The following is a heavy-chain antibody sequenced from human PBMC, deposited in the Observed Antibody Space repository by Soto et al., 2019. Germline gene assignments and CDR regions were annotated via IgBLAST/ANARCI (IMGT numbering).Heavy chain of an antibody. CDR1: GGSFNSYY. CDR2: INHSGNT. CDR3: ARVIVPVALGNHNYFGMDV. D-gene: IGHD3-16*01. V-gene: IGHV4-34*01. J-gene: IGHJ6*02. Sequence: SETLSLTCAVYGGSFNSYYWIWIRQPPGKGLEWIGEINHSGNTNYNPSLKSRVTISLDTSKSQFSLKLSSVTAADTAIYYCARVIVPVALGNHNYFGMDVWGQGTSVTVSS.